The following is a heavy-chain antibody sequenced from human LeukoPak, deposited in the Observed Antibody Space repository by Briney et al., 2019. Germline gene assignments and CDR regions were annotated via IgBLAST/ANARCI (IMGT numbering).Heavy chain of an antibody. D-gene: IGHD1-26*01. J-gene: IGHJ4*02. CDR3: ARSASGSYPYYFDY. Sequence: GGSLRLSCAASGFTFSSYAMSWVRQAPGKGLEWVSAISGSGGSTYYADSVEGRFTISRDNSKNTLYLQMNSLRAEDTAEYYCARSASGSYPYYFDYWGQGTLVTVSS. CDR2: ISGSGGST. V-gene: IGHV3-23*01. CDR1: GFTFSSYA.